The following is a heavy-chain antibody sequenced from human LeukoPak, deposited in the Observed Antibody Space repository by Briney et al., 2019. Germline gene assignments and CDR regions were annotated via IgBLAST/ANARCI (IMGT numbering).Heavy chain of an antibody. CDR1: GYSFTSGHY. V-gene: IGHV4-38-2*01. Sequence: SETLSLTCSVSGYSFTSGHYWGWIRQPPGKGLEWIANIYHTGSAHYNPSLKSRVTISVDTSKNQLSLKLSSVTAADTAVYYCARYCTSTTCIPRGFDYWGQGTLVTVSS. J-gene: IGHJ4*02. D-gene: IGHD2-2*01. CDR3: ARYCTSTTCIPRGFDY. CDR2: IYHTGSA.